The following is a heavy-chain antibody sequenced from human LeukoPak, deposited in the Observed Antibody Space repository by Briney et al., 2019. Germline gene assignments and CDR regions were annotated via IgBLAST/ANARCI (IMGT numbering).Heavy chain of an antibody. D-gene: IGHD3-22*01. CDR1: GYSLSESS. CDR2: FDPEDGET. V-gene: IGHV1-24*01. J-gene: IGHJ3*01. CDR3: ATSGHDSHAFDF. Sequence: ASVKVSCKVSGYSLSESSIHWVRQAPGEGLEWLGGFDPEDGETIYAERFQDRVSMTEDTLTNTAYMDLSSLRSEDTALYYCATSGHDSHAFDFWGQGTKVTVSS.